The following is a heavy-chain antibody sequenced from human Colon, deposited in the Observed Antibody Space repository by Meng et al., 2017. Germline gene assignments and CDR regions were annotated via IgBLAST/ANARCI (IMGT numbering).Heavy chain of an antibody. CDR3: ARSLSTSRAPFDL. CDR2: IYYSGST. D-gene: IGHD2/OR15-2a*01. Sequence: QMQLQKSGPGLVKPSQTLSLTCTVSGGSISNGGYYWSWIRQHPGKGLEWIGYIYYSGSTYYNPSFKSLVTISLDRSKNHFSLNLSSVTAADTAVYYCARSLSTSRAPFDLWGQGTMVTVSS. V-gene: IGHV4-31*01. J-gene: IGHJ3*01. CDR1: GGSISNGGYY.